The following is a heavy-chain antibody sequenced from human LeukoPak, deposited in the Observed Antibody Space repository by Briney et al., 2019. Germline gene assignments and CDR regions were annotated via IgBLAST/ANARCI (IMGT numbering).Heavy chain of an antibody. J-gene: IGHJ4*02. CDR3: AREGGSGYDYTERRYFDY. V-gene: IGHV3-21*01. CDR1: GFTFSSYS. CDR2: ISSSSSYI. Sequence: GGSLRLSCAASGFTFSSYSMNWVRQAPGKGLEWVSSISSSSSYIYYADSVKGRFTISRDNAKNSLYLQMNSLRAEDKAVYYCAREGGSGYDYTERRYFDYWGQGTLVTVSS. D-gene: IGHD5-12*01.